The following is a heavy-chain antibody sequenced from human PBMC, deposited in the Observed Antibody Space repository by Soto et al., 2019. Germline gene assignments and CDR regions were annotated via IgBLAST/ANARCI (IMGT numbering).Heavy chain of an antibody. CDR1: GFTFSSYA. CDR2: ISYDGSNK. J-gene: IGHJ6*02. D-gene: IGHD1-20*01. Sequence: QVQLVESGGGVVQPGRSLRLSCAASGFTFSSYAMHWVRQAPGKGLEWVAIISYDGSNKYYADSVMGRFTISRDNSKNTLYLQMNSLRAEDTAVYYCAREEVSARKHYGMDVWGQGTTVTVSS. CDR3: AREEVSARKHYGMDV. V-gene: IGHV3-30-3*01.